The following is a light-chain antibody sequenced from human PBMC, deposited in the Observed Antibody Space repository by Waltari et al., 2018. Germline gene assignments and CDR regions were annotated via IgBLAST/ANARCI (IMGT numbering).Light chain of an antibody. J-gene: IGKJ1*01. Sequence: DIQMTQSPSTLFTSVGDRVTITCRASENVNSWLAWYQVKPGKAPKLLIQKASNLESGVPSRFSGSGSGTEFALTISSLQADDFATYYCQQYRINPWTFGQGTKVEI. V-gene: IGKV1-5*03. CDR2: KAS. CDR3: QQYRINPWT. CDR1: ENVNSW.